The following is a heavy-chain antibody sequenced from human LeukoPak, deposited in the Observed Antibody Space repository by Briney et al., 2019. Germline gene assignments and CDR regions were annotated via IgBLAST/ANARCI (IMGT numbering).Heavy chain of an antibody. Sequence: ASVKVSCKASGYTFTTYAMHWVRQAPGQRLEWMGWINAGNGNTKYSQKFQGRVTITRDTSASTAYMDLSSLRSEDTAVYYCARGEGVLRFLEWYYGMDVWGQGTTVTVSS. CDR1: GYTFTTYA. V-gene: IGHV1-3*01. D-gene: IGHD3-3*01. CDR3: ARGEGVLRFLEWYYGMDV. CDR2: INAGNGNT. J-gene: IGHJ6*02.